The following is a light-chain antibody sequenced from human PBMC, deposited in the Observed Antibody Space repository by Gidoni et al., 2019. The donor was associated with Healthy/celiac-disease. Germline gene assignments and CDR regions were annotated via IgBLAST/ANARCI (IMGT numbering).Light chain of an antibody. V-gene: IGKV1-39*01. J-gene: IGKJ2*01. Sequence: DIQMTQSPSSLSASVGDRVTITCRASQSISSYLNWYQQKPGKAPKLLIYAASSLQSGVPSRFSGSGSGTDFTITISILQPEDFATYYGQQSYSTPHTFGQGTKLEIK. CDR1: QSISSY. CDR2: AAS. CDR3: QQSYSTPHT.